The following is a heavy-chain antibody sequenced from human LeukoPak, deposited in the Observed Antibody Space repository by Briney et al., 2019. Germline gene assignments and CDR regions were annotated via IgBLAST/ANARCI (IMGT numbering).Heavy chain of an antibody. Sequence: ASAKVSCKASGYTFTSYYMHWVRQAPGQGLEWMGIINPSGGSTSYAQKFQGRVTMTRDTSTSTVYMELSSLRSEDTAVYYCAREGGIAAADEGWFDPWGQGTLVTVSS. CDR1: GYTFTSYY. V-gene: IGHV1-46*01. J-gene: IGHJ5*02. CDR3: AREGGIAAADEGWFDP. CDR2: INPSGGST. D-gene: IGHD6-13*01.